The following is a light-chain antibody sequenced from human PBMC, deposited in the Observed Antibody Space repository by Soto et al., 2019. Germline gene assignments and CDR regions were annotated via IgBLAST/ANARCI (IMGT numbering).Light chain of an antibody. CDR3: QDDDNTPPSVT. J-gene: IGKJ3*01. Sequence: EIVLTQSPNTLSLSPGERATLSCRASQSLTSAYLVWYQQKPGLAPRLLIYGSSNRATGIPDRFSGSGSGTDFTLTISRLEPEAVAVYDCQDDDNTPPSVTCGPGTRLDSK. CDR1: QSLTSAY. V-gene: IGKV3-20*01. CDR2: GSS.